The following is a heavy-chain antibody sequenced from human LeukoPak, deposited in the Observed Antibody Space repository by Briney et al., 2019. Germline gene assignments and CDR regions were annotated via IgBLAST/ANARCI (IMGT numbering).Heavy chain of an antibody. D-gene: IGHD3-3*01. CDR3: ARYMGITIFGVVIGSYYFDY. CDR2: IKQDGSEK. J-gene: IGHJ4*02. V-gene: IGHV3-7*01. Sequence: GGSLRLSCAASGFTFSSYWMSWVRQAPGKGLEWVANIKQDGSEKYYVDSVKGRFTISRDNAENSLYLQMNSLRAEDTAVYYCARYMGITIFGVVIGSYYFDYWGQGTLVTVSS. CDR1: GFTFSSYW.